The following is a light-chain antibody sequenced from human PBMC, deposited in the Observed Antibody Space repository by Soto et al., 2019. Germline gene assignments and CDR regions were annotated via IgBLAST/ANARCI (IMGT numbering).Light chain of an antibody. CDR2: GVT. V-gene: IGLV2-14*03. CDR1: SSDIGDYNY. CDR3: SSYTRTNTLV. J-gene: IGLJ2*01. Sequence: QSALTQPASVSGSPGQSITISCTGTSSDIGDYNYVSWYQQHPGKAPKLIIYGVTNRPSGISNRFSGSKSGNTASLTISGLQTEDEADYYCSSYTRTNTLVFGGGTKLTVL.